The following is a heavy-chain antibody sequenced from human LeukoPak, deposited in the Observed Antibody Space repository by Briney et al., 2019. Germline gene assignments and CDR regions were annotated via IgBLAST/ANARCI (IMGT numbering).Heavy chain of an antibody. D-gene: IGHD3-10*01. CDR3: TLIQGWGSGSYYRDF. V-gene: IGHV3-15*01. J-gene: IGHJ4*02. CDR1: GFSISNDW. Sequence: KPGGSLRLSCAASGFSISNDWMSWVRQAPGKGLEWVARVKSRSAGETTDYAAPVKGRFTISRDDSKNTLYLQMNSLKTEDTAVYSRTLIQGWGSGSYYRDFWGQGTLVTVSS. CDR2: VKSRSAGETT.